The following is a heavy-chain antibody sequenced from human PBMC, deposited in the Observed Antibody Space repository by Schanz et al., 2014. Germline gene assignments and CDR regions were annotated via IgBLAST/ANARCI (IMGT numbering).Heavy chain of an antibody. J-gene: IGHJ4*02. Sequence: EVQLVESGGGLVQPGGSLRLSCAASGFTFSTYAMTWVRQAPGKGLEWVANIKQDESERSYVDSVKGRFTISRDNAKNSLYLQMISLRAEDTAVYYCAKLDGYAYGSMGQEYFDYWGQGTLVAVSS. CDR2: IKQDESER. V-gene: IGHV3-7*01. CDR1: GFTFSTYA. D-gene: IGHD5-18*01. CDR3: AKLDGYAYGSMGQEYFDY.